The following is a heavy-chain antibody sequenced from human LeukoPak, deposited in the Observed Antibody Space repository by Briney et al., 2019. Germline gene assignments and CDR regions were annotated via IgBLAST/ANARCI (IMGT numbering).Heavy chain of an antibody. Sequence: GGSLRLSCAVSGFTFSSDAMHWVRQAPGKGLEWVAVISYVESNKYYADSVKGRFTISRDNSKNTLYLQMTSLRAEDTAVYYCARNFGPYSSTWYSEDYWGQGTLVTVSS. J-gene: IGHJ4*02. CDR2: ISYVESNK. V-gene: IGHV3-30*04. CDR3: ARNFGPYSSTWYSEDY. D-gene: IGHD6-13*01. CDR1: GFTFSSDA.